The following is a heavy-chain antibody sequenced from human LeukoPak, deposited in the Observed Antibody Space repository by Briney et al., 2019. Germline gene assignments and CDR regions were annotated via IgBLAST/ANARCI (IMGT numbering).Heavy chain of an antibody. V-gene: IGHV3-23*01. J-gene: IGHJ6*02. CDR1: GFPFISYA. D-gene: IGHD5-12*01. CDR3: AKAYSGYEPYGLDV. Sequence: PGGSLELSCAASGFPFISYAMSWVRQAPGKGLEWVSGLSGSGGTTYYTDSVKGRFTISRDNAKNTLSLQMNSLRVEDAALYYCAKAYSGYEPYGLDVWGQGTTVTVSS. CDR2: LSGSGGTT.